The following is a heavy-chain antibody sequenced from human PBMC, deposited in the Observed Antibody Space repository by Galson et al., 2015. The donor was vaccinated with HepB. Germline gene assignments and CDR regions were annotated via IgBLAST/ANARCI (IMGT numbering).Heavy chain of an antibody. CDR2: INSDGSST. J-gene: IGHJ4*02. Sequence: SLRLSCAASGFTFSSYWMHWVRQAPGKGLVWVSRINSDGSSTSYADSVKGRFTISRDNAKNTLYLQMNSLGAEDTAVYYCARVTGSSWYYYDSSGYYDYWGQGTLVTVSS. CDR1: GFTFSSYW. V-gene: IGHV3-74*01. CDR3: ARVTGSSWYYYDSSGYYDY. D-gene: IGHD3-22*01.